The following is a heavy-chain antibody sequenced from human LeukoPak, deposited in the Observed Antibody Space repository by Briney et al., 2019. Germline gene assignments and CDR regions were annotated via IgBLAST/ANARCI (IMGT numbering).Heavy chain of an antibody. D-gene: IGHD3-3*01. CDR1: GYTFTDYY. J-gene: IGHJ4*02. V-gene: IGHV1-69-2*01. CDR2: VDPEDGET. CDR3: ATPKLRFLEWLLLI. Sequence: GASVKISCKVSGYTFTDYYMHWVQQAPGKGLEWMGLVDPEDGETIYAEKFQGRVTITADTSTDTAYMELSSPRSEDTAVYYCATPKLRFLEWLLLIWGQGTLVTVSS.